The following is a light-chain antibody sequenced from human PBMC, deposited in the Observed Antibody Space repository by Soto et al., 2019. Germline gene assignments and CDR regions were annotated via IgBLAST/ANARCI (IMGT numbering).Light chain of an antibody. V-gene: IGKV3-15*01. CDR2: GAS. Sequence: EIMMTQSPGTLSVSPGEGATLSCTASQSVNLNLAWYQQKPGQPPRLLLYGASTRATGIPVRFSGSGSVKEFTLTTSSVQSEDSAVYYCQQYNNWPPGATFGPGTKVEIK. J-gene: IGKJ3*01. CDR3: QQYNNWPPGAT. CDR1: QSVNLN.